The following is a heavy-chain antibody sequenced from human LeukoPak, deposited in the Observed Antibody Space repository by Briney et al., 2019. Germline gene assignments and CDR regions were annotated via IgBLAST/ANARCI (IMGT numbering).Heavy chain of an antibody. V-gene: IGHV1-69*04. CDR1: GGTFSSYA. D-gene: IGHD7-27*01. CDR3: ARSPPNWGFDF. J-gene: IGHJ4*02. CDR2: IIPIFGIA. Sequence: SVKVSCKASGGTFSSYAISWVRQAPGQGLEWMGRIIPIFGIANYAQKFQGRVTITADKSTSTAYMELSSLRSEDTAVYYCARSPPNWGFDFWGQGTLVTVSS.